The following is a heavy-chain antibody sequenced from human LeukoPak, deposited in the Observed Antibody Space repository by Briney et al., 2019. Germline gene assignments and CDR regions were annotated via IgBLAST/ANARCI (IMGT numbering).Heavy chain of an antibody. CDR3: ARDKYYYDSSGLDAFDI. CDR1: GGSFSGYY. J-gene: IGHJ3*02. V-gene: IGHV4-34*01. Sequence: SETLSLTCAVYGGSFSGYYWSWIRQPPGKGLEWIGEINHSGSTNYNPSLKSRVTISVDTSKNQLSLKLSSVTAADTAVYYCARDKYYYDSSGLDAFDIWGQGTMVTVSS. D-gene: IGHD3-22*01. CDR2: INHSGST.